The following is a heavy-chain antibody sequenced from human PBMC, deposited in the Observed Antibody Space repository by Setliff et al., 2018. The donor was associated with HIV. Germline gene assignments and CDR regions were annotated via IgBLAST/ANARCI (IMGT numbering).Heavy chain of an antibody. D-gene: IGHD6-13*01. Sequence: SETLSLTCAVSGGSISSSNWWSWVRQPPGKGLEWIGEIYHSGSANYNPSLKSRVIISIDKSKNKFSLKVSSVTAADTAMYYCARILVAAAGTGFDPWGQGILVTVSS. CDR3: ARILVAAAGTGFDP. V-gene: IGHV4-4*02. J-gene: IGHJ5*02. CDR2: IYHSGSA. CDR1: GGSISSSNW.